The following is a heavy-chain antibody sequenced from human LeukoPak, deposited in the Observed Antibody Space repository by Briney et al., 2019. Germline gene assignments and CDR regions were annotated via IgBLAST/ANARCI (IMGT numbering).Heavy chain of an antibody. Sequence: GGSLRLSCAASEFTFSRYWMSWVRQAPGKGLEWVANIKEDGSDKYYVDSVKGRFTISRDNAKKSLYLQMNSLRAEDTAVYFSARDEGNYNDYWGQGTLVTVSS. D-gene: IGHD6-13*01. V-gene: IGHV3-7*01. J-gene: IGHJ4*02. CDR1: EFTFSRYW. CDR2: IKEDGSDK. CDR3: ARDEGNYNDY.